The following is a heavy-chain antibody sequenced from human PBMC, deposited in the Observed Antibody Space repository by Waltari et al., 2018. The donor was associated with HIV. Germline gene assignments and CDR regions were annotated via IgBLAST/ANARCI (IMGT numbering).Heavy chain of an antibody. D-gene: IGHD2-2*01. CDR1: GGYISSGGYY. V-gene: IGHV4-31*02. Sequence: QVQLQESGPGLVKPSQILSLTCSVSGGYISSGGYYWSWIRQHPGKGLEWIGYIYDSRNTYYNPSLKSRTIMSIDTSKNQFSLKLNSVTAADTAVYYCAREFCTTTSCFFDFWGQGNLVTVSS. CDR3: AREFCTTTSCFFDF. CDR2: IYDSRNT. J-gene: IGHJ4*02.